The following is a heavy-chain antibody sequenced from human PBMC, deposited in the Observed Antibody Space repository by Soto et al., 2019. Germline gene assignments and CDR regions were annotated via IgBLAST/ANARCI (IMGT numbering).Heavy chain of an antibody. D-gene: IGHD5-12*01. CDR2: ISSSSSTI. J-gene: IGHJ6*02. CDR1: GFTFSSYS. CDR3: ARANSGYAQGYYYYGRDV. Sequence: EVQLVESGGGLVQPGGSLRLSCAASGFTFSSYSMNWVRQAPGKGLEWVSYISSSSSTIYYADSVKGRFTISRDNAKNSWFRQRTSLRAEDRAVFYCARANSGYAQGYYYYGRDVWGQGPRSPSP. V-gene: IGHV3-48*01.